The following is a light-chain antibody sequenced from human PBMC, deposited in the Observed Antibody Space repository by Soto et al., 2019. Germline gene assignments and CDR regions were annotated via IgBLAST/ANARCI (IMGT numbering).Light chain of an antibody. CDR2: DSS. Sequence: DIVLTQSPVTLSLSPGDRATLSCRASQSISTYLAWFQQKPGQAPRLLIYDSSNRAAGVPARFTGSGSGTDFTLSISSLEPEDFAVYYCQHRSTWPPDFGNGTRLEIK. CDR1: QSISTY. CDR3: QHRSTWPPD. V-gene: IGKV3-11*01. J-gene: IGKJ5*01.